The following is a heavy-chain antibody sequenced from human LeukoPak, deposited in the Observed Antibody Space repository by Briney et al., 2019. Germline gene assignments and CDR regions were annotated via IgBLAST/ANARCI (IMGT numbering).Heavy chain of an antibody. J-gene: IGHJ4*02. Sequence: GGSLRLSCAASGFTVSTYGMHWVRQAPGKWLEWVTFIRFDGSNEYYTDSVKGRFTISRDNSKNTLYLQMNSLRAEDTAVYYCARDFDYWGQGTLVTVSS. V-gene: IGHV3-30*02. CDR3: ARDFDY. CDR1: GFTVSTYG. CDR2: IRFDGSNE.